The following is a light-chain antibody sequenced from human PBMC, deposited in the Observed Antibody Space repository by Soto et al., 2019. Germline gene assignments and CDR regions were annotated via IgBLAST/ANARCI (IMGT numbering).Light chain of an antibody. CDR1: QGISGY. CDR3: QQYYSYPQVT. CDR2: AAS. Sequence: AIRMTQSPSSFSASTGDRVTITCRASQGISGYLAWYQQKPGKAPKLLIYAASTLQSGVPSRFSGSGSGTDFTLTISCLQSEDFATYYCQQYYSYPQVTFGPGTKVDIK. V-gene: IGKV1-8*01. J-gene: IGKJ3*01.